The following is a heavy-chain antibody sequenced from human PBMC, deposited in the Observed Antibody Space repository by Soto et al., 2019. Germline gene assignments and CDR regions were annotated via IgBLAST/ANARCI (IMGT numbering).Heavy chain of an antibody. CDR3: ARTGAATDSLYWFAP. Sequence: QVQLVQSGAEVKKPGSSVKVSCKASGGTFSSYPISWVRQAPGQGLEWMGRIIPILNIANYAQKFQGRVTLTACKSTNRAYRELSSLRAEDTAVYYFARTGAATDSLYWFAPWGQGTLVTVSS. CDR2: IIPILNIA. CDR1: GGTFSSYP. J-gene: IGHJ5*02. D-gene: IGHD6-25*01. V-gene: IGHV1-69*02.